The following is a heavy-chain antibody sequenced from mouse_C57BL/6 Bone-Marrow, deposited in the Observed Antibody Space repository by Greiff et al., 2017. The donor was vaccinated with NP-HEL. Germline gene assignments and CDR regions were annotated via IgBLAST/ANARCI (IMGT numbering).Heavy chain of an antibody. V-gene: IGHV1-18*01. CDR3: ARGGYYYGSSYYAMDY. J-gene: IGHJ4*01. CDR1: GYTFTDYN. D-gene: IGHD1-1*01. CDR2: INPNNGGT. Sequence: EVQLQQSGPELVKPGASVKIPCKASGYTFTDYNMDWVKQSHGKSLEWIGDINPNNGGTIYNQKFKGKATLTVDKSSSTAYMELRSLTSEDTAVYYCARGGYYYGSSYYAMDYWGQGTSVTVSS.